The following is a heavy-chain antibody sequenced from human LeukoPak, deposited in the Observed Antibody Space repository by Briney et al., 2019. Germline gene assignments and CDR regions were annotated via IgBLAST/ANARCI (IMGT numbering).Heavy chain of an antibody. CDR2: IWYDGSNK. CDR3: ARDAAPRGRSGWYGY. Sequence: GGSLRLSCAASGFTFSSYGMHWVRQAPGKGLEWVAVIWYDGSNKYYADSVKGRFTISRDNSKNTLYLQMNSLRAEDTAVYYCARDAAPRGRSGWYGYWGQGTLVTVSS. D-gene: IGHD6-19*01. V-gene: IGHV3-33*01. J-gene: IGHJ4*02. CDR1: GFTFSSYG.